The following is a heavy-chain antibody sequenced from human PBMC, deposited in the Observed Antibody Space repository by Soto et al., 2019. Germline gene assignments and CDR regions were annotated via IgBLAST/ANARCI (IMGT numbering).Heavy chain of an antibody. J-gene: IGHJ6*02. CDR3: ARGTAMVTTSQDDFYYGLDV. V-gene: IGHV1-69*01. CDR1: GGTFTNFG. Sequence: QVQLVQSGAEVKKPGSSLKVSCMASGGTFTNFGFSWVRQAPGQGLEWMGGILPLFHTTNFSQKFQGRVTITADESTSTAYMERSSLRSEDTAVYYCARGTAMVTTSQDDFYYGLDVWGPGTTVTVSS. CDR2: ILPLFHTT. D-gene: IGHD5-18*01.